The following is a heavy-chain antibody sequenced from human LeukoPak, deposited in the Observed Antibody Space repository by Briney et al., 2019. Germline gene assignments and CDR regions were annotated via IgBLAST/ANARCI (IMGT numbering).Heavy chain of an antibody. CDR3: ARDPRYCSGGSCYFGCFDY. CDR1: GFTFSSYW. D-gene: IGHD2-15*01. V-gene: IGHV3-7*01. Sequence: GGSLRLSCAASGFTFSSYWMSWVRQAPGKGLEWVANIKQDGSEKYYVDSVKGRFTISRDNAKNSLYLQMNSLRAEDTAVYYCARDPRYCSGGSCYFGCFDYWGQGTLVTVSS. CDR2: IKQDGSEK. J-gene: IGHJ4*02.